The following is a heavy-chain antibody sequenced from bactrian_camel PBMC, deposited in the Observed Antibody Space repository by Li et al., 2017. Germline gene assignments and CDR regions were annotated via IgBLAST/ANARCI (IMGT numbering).Heavy chain of an antibody. D-gene: IGHD1*01. CDR1: VSHYSTLC. Sequence: HVQLVESGGGLVEPGGSLRLSCLASVSHYSTLCMGWFRQPPGKEREGVASIDHDGSTTYADSVKGRFTISKDNAKNTLYLQMNSLKTEDTAVYYCATKPGLVGASWYATDVGYWGQGTQVTV. CDR2: IDHDGST. V-gene: IGHV3S53*01. J-gene: IGHJ6*01. CDR3: ATKPGLVGASWYATDVGY.